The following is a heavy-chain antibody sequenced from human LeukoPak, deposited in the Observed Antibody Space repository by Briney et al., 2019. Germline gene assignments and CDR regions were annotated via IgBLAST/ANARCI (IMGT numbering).Heavy chain of an antibody. CDR2: IYYSGTT. V-gene: IGHV4-39*01. D-gene: IGHD6-25*01. J-gene: IGHJ3*02. CDR1: GGSISTSSHY. CDR3: ARHVRRLNDGFGI. Sequence: SETLSLTCTVSGGSISTSSHYWGWIRQSPATGLEWIGSIYYSGTTYYNLSLGSRLTISVNTSKNQFSLNVTSVTATDTAIYYCARHVRRLNDGFGIWGQGTMVTVSS.